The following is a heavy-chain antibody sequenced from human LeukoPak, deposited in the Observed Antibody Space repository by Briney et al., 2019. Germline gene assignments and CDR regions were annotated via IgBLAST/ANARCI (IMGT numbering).Heavy chain of an antibody. CDR1: GFTFDDYT. V-gene: IGHV3-9*03. D-gene: IGHD1-1*01. J-gene: IGHJ2*01. Sequence: PGGSLRLSCAVSGFTFDDYTMHWVRQAPGKGLEWVSGISWNGGSIGYADSVKGRFTISRDNAKNSLYLQMNSLRVEDMALYYCAKSATRGYFDLWGRGTLVTVSS. CDR3: AKSATRGYFDL. CDR2: ISWNGGSI.